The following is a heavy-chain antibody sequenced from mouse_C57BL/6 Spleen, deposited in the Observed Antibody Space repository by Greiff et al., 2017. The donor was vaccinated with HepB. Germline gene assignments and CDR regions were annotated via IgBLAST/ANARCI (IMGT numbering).Heavy chain of an antibody. J-gene: IGHJ3*01. CDR1: GYTFNSYW. CDR3: TSYGNYPAWFAY. Sequence: VQLQQSGTVLARPGASVKMSCKTSGYTFNSYWMHWVKQRPGQGLEWIGAIYPGNSDTSYNQKFKGKAKLTAVTSASTAYMELSSLTNEDSAVYYCTSYGNYPAWFAYWGQGTLVTVSA. CDR2: IYPGNSDT. V-gene: IGHV1-5*01. D-gene: IGHD2-1*01.